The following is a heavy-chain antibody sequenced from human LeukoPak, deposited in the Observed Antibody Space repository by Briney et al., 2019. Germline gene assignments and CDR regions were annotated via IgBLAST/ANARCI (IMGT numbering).Heavy chain of an antibody. CDR3: ARAVRWERFDY. CDR1: GFTFSSYW. J-gene: IGHJ4*02. V-gene: IGHV3-74*01. D-gene: IGHD1-26*01. CDR2: INSDGSST. Sequence: PGGSLRLSCAASGFTFSSYWMHWVRQAPGKGLVWVSRINSDGSSTSYADSVKGRFTISRDSAKNTLYLQMNSLRAEDTAVYYCARAVRWERFDYWGQGTLVTVSS.